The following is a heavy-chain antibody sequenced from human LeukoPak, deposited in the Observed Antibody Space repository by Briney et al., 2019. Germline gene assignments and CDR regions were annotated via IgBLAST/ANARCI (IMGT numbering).Heavy chain of an antibody. CDR2: ISESGDVT. CDR3: ARDSSHYLGSSDY. Sequence: PGGSLRLSCVVSGFTFSSYPMSWVRQAPGKGLEWVAVISESGDVTHYADSMKGRFTISRDNSKNTLNLQMNSLRDEDTAIYYCARDSSHYLGSSDYWGQGTLVTVSP. J-gene: IGHJ4*02. V-gene: IGHV3-23*01. CDR1: GFTFSSYP. D-gene: IGHD6-6*01.